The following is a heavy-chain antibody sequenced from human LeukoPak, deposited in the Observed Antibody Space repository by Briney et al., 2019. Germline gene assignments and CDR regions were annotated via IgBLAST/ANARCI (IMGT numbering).Heavy chain of an antibody. V-gene: IGHV3-15*01. J-gene: IGHJ4*02. D-gene: IGHD3-22*01. Sequence: GGSLRLSCAASGFTFSGYSMSWVRQAPGKGLEWVGRIKSKTDGGTTDYAAPVKGRFTISRDDSKNTLYLQMNSLKTEDTAVYYCTTDRYYYDSSGYYYMDYWGQGTLVTVSS. CDR1: GFTFSGYS. CDR2: IKSKTDGGTT. CDR3: TTDRYYYDSSGYYYMDY.